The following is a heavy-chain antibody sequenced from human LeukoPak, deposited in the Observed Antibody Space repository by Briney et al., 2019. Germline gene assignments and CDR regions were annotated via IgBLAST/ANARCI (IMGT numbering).Heavy chain of an antibody. J-gene: IGHJ4*02. CDR3: ARGGWVVPAAINS. V-gene: IGHV4-34*01. D-gene: IGHD2-2*02. CDR2: INHSGST. Sequence: SETLSLTCAVYGGSFSDYYWTWIRQPPGKGLEWIGEINHSGSTNYNPSLKSRITISVDTSKNQFSLKLNSVTAAGTAVYYCARGGWVVPAAINSWGQGTLVTVSS. CDR1: GGSFSDYY.